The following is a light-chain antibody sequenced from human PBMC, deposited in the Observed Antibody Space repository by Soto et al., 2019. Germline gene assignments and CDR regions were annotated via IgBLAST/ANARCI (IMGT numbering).Light chain of an antibody. CDR2: EVS. J-gene: IGLJ1*01. CDR1: SSDFGEYNS. CDR3: CSYTDTFYV. Sequence: QSVLTQPASVSGSPGQSITISCTGTSSDFGEYNSVSWYQQRPGKAPKLIIYEVSNRPSGVSNRFSGSKSAYTASLTISGLQAEDEADYYCCSYTDTFYVFGSGTKVTVL. V-gene: IGLV2-14*01.